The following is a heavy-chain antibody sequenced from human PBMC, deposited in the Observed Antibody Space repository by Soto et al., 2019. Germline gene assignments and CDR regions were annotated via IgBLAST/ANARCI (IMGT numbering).Heavy chain of an antibody. CDR3: ANYFMSRPWFDT. D-gene: IGHD6-6*01. Sequence: QLQLEESGPGLVKPSETLSLTCSVSGGSINNSTSFWGWLRQSPGKGLEWIATINYRCPAEYNPSLKSRVTISVDRSRNVLYLQMNYVTAPDTAVYYCANYFMSRPWFDTWGQGTLVTVSS. V-gene: IGHV4-39*02. CDR2: INYRCPA. J-gene: IGHJ5*02. CDR1: GGSINNSTSF.